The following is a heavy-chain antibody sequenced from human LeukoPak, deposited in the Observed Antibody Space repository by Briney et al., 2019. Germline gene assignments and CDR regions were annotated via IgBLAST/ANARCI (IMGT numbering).Heavy chain of an antibody. D-gene: IGHD6-19*01. CDR2: ISSSGSTI. CDR1: GFTFNDYY. Sequence: GGSLRLSCAASGFTFNDYYMSWIRQAPGKGLEWVSYISSSGSTIYYADSVKGRFTISRDNAKNSLYLQMNSLRAEDTAVYYCASGVAVAGYYFDYWGQGTLVTVSS. CDR3: ASGVAVAGYYFDY. J-gene: IGHJ4*02. V-gene: IGHV3-11*01.